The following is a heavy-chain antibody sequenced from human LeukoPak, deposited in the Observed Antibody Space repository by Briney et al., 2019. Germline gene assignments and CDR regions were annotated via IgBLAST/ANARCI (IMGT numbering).Heavy chain of an antibody. Sequence: GGSLRLSCAASGFTFSSYWMTWVRQAPGKGLEWVANIKQDGSDKYYVDSVKGRFSISRDNAKNSLYLQMNSLRAEDTAVYYCASWTMIVVVIPYWGQGTLVTVSS. V-gene: IGHV3-7*03. CDR1: GFTFSSYW. CDR2: IKQDGSDK. D-gene: IGHD3-22*01. J-gene: IGHJ4*02. CDR3: ASWTMIVVVIPY.